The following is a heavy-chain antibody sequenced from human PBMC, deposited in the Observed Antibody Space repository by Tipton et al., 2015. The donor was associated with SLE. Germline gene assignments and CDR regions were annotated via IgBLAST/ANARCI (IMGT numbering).Heavy chain of an antibody. D-gene: IGHD3-3*01. CDR1: GGSFSGYY. CDR2: INHSGST. Sequence: TLSLTCAVYGGSFSGYYWSWIRQPPGKGLEWIGEINHSGSTNYNPSLKSRVTISVDTSKNQFSLKLSSVTAADTAVYYCARQGVDYDFWSGFFDYWGQGTLVTVSS. CDR3: ARQGVDYDFWSGFFDY. J-gene: IGHJ4*02. V-gene: IGHV4-34*01.